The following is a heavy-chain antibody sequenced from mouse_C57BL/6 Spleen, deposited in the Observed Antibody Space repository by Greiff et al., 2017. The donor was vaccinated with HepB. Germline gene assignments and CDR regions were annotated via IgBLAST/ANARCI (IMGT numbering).Heavy chain of an antibody. V-gene: IGHV5-17*01. CDR2: ISSGSSTI. J-gene: IGHJ2*01. CDR3: AGGAGPYFGG. Sequence: EVQLVESGGGLVKPGGSLKLSCAASGFTFSDYGMHWVRQAPEKGLEWVAYISSGSSTIYYADTVKGRFTITRDNAKNTLFLQMTRLMSEDTAMYFCAGGAGPYFGGWGQGTTLTVAS. CDR1: GFTFSDYG.